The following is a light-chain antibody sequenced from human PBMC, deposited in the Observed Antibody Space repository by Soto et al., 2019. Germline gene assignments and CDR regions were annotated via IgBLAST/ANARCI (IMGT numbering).Light chain of an antibody. J-gene: IGKJ2*01. CDR3: MQATQSYT. CDR2: KIS. CDR1: QSLVHIDGNTY. V-gene: IGKV2-24*01. Sequence: DIVLTQTRLSSPVTLGQPASISCRSSQSLVHIDGNTYFNWLQQRPGQPPRLLIYKISNRFPGVPDRFSGSGAGTDFTLKINRVEAEDVGVYYCMQATQSYTFGQGTRLEIK.